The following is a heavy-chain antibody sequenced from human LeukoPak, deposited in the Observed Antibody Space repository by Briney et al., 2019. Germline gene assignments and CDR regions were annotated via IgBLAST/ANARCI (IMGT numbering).Heavy chain of an antibody. CDR2: IYYSGST. CDR1: GGSISIGDYY. Sequence: KSSQTLSLTCTVSGGSISIGDYYWSWIRQPPGKGLEWIGYIYYSGSTYYNPSLKSRVTISVDTSKNQFSLKLSSVTAADTAVYYCARGQQWRAPYDYWGQGTLVTVSS. J-gene: IGHJ4*02. V-gene: IGHV4-30-4*01. CDR3: ARGQQWRAPYDY. D-gene: IGHD6-19*01.